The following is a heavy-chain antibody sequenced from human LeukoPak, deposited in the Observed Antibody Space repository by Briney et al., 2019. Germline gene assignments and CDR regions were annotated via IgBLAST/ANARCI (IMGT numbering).Heavy chain of an antibody. D-gene: IGHD2-2*01. Sequence: PGGSLRLSCAASGFTFDDYGMSWVRHAPGKGLEWVSGINWNGGSTGYADSVKGRFTISRDNAKNSLYLQMNSLRAEDTALYYCARGEACSSTSCYFSLVDYWGQGTLVTVSS. CDR3: ARGEACSSTSCYFSLVDY. V-gene: IGHV3-20*04. CDR2: INWNGGST. CDR1: GFTFDDYG. J-gene: IGHJ4*02.